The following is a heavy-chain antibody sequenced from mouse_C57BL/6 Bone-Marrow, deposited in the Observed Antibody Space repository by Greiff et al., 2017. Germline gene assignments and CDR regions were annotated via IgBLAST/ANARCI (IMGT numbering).Heavy chain of an antibody. D-gene: IGHD2-2*01. Sequence: VQLKESGPELVKPGASVKISCKASGYSFTGYYMNWVKQSPEKSLEWIGEINPSTGGTTYNQKFKAKATLTVDKSSSTAYMQLKSLTSEDSAVYYCANGYGAYWGQVTLVTVSA. V-gene: IGHV1-42*01. CDR2: INPSTGGT. J-gene: IGHJ3*01. CDR3: ANGYGAY. CDR1: GYSFTGYY.